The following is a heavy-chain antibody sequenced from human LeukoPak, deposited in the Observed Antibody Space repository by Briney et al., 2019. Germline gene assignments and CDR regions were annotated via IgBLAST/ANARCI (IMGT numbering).Heavy chain of an antibody. J-gene: IGHJ4*02. CDR2: IYSGGST. Sequence: GGSLRLSCAASGFTFNSYAMSWVRQAPGKGLEWVSVIYSGGSTYYADSVKGRFTISRDNSKNTLYLQMNSLGAEDTAVYYCARWARADSDYWGQGTLVTVSS. CDR1: GFTFNSYA. CDR3: ARWARADSDY. D-gene: IGHD3-10*01. V-gene: IGHV3-66*01.